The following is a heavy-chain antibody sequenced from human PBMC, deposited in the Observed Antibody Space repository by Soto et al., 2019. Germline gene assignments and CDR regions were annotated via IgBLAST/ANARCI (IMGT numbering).Heavy chain of an antibody. CDR3: TRGGDPYKTGH. CDR2: IYYSGNT. D-gene: IGHD2-21*01. Sequence: SETLSLTCTVSGDSISSYYWSWIRQPPGKGLEWIGYIYYSGNTNYNPSLKGRVTMSVDTSKNQFSLKLTSVNTADTAIYYCTRGGDPYKTGHWGQGTLVTVSS. CDR1: GDSISSYY. J-gene: IGHJ4*02. V-gene: IGHV4-59*01.